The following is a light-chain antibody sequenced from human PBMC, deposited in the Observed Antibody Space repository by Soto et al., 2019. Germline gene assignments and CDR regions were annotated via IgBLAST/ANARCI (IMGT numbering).Light chain of an antibody. CDR3: SSHAAGSTLI. CDR1: SSDIGGYNE. V-gene: IGLV2-14*03. Sequence: QPASVSGSPGQSTTISCTGTSSDIGGYNEVSWYQQRPGKAPKLMIFDVSNRPSGVSNRFSGSKSGNTASLTISGLQAEDEAYYYCSSHAAGSTLIFGGGTKVTVL. CDR2: DVS. J-gene: IGLJ2*01.